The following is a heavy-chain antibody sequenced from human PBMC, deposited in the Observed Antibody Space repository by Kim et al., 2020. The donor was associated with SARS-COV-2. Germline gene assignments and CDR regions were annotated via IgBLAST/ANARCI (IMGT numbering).Heavy chain of an antibody. CDR1: GFTFSSYA. CDR3: AREELGYCSGGSCYSFDY. V-gene: IGHV3-30-3*01. CDR2: ISYDGSNK. J-gene: IGHJ4*02. Sequence: GGSLRLSCAASGFTFSSYAMHWVRQAPGKGLEWVAVISYDGSNKYYADSVKGRFTISRDNSKNTLYLQMNSLRAEDTAVYYCAREELGYCSGGSCYSFDYWGQGTLVTVSS. D-gene: IGHD2-15*01.